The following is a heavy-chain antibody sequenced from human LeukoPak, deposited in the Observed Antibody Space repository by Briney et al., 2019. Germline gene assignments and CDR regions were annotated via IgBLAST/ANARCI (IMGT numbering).Heavy chain of an antibody. D-gene: IGHD3-22*01. Sequence: SETLSLTCTVSGGSISSYYWSWIRQPAGKGLEWIGHIYTSGSTNYNPSLKSRVTMSVDTSKNQFSLKLSSVTAADTAVYYCALSQYYDGDVYYSPFDYWGQGTLVTVSS. J-gene: IGHJ4*02. CDR2: IYTSGST. V-gene: IGHV4-4*07. CDR3: ALSQYYDGDVYYSPFDY. CDR1: GGSISSYY.